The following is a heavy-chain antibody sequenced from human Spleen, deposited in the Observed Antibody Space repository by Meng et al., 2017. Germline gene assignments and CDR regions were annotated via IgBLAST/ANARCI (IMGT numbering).Heavy chain of an antibody. V-gene: IGHV4-59*01. CDR3: ARVTGGYYFDY. Sequence: SETLSLTCSVSGGSISRYYWSWIRQPPGQGLEWVGYIYYSGSTNYNPSLKSRVTISVDTSKNQFSLKLSSVTAADTAVYYCARVTGGYYFDYWGQGTLVTVSS. CDR2: IYYSGST. J-gene: IGHJ4*02. D-gene: IGHD7-27*01. CDR1: GGSISRYY.